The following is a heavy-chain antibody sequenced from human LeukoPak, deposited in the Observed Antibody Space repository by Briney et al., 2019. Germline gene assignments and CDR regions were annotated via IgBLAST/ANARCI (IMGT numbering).Heavy chain of an antibody. Sequence: PSETLSLTCTVSGGSISSYYWSWIRQPPGKGLEWIGEINHSDTNYNPSLKSRVTISVDTSKNQFSLKLSSVTAADTAVYYCARGLTTVAMYNWFDPWGQGTLVTVSS. CDR3: ARGLTTVAMYNWFDP. V-gene: IGHV4-34*01. D-gene: IGHD4-23*01. CDR2: INHSDT. CDR1: GGSISSYY. J-gene: IGHJ5*02.